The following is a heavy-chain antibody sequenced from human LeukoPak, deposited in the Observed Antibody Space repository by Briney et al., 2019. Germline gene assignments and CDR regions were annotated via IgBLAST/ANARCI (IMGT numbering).Heavy chain of an antibody. D-gene: IGHD3-22*01. CDR2: INHSGST. V-gene: IGHV4-34*01. CDR1: GGSFSGYY. CDR3: ARDPSFYDSSGPRAFDI. J-gene: IGHJ3*02. Sequence: SETLSLTCAVYGGSFSGYYWSWIRQPPGKGLEWIGEINHSGSTNYNPSLKSRVTISVDTSKNQFSLKLSSVTAADTAVYYCARDPSFYDSSGPRAFDIWGQGAMVTVSS.